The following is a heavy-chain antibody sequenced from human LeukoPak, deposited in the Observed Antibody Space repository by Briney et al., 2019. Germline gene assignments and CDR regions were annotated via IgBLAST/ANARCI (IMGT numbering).Heavy chain of an antibody. CDR2: IKQDGSEK. CDR3: ARLSYGLDY. Sequence: TGGSLRLSCAASGFTLSSYWMSGVRQAPGKGLEWVANIKQDGSEKYYVDSVKGRFTISRDNAKNSLYLQMNSLRAEDTAVYYCARLSYGLDYWGQGTLVTVSS. V-gene: IGHV3-7*01. CDR1: GFTLSSYW. D-gene: IGHD5-18*01. J-gene: IGHJ4*02.